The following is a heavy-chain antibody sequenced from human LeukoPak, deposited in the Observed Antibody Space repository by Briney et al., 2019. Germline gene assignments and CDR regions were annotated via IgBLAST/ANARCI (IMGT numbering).Heavy chain of an antibody. CDR3: TRVGYCATTSCRTAFDI. Sequence: GGSLRLSCAVSGFTFSSYWMHWVRQVPGKGLVWVSRINTDGSSTSYADSVKGRFTISRDNAKSTLYLQMNSLRVEDTAVYYCTRVGYCATTSCRTAFDIWGQGTVVTVSS. CDR2: INTDGSST. V-gene: IGHV3-74*01. D-gene: IGHD2-2*01. J-gene: IGHJ3*02. CDR1: GFTFSSYW.